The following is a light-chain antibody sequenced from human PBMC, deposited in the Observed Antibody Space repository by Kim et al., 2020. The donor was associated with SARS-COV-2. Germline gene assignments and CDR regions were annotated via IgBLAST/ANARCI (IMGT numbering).Light chain of an antibody. CDR3: SSCAGSNKLI. Sequence: GQSVTIPCTGTSGDIGGYNYVSWSQQRPGKAPKRMINEVSKRPSGVPDRFAGSKSGNTASLTVSGLQAGDEADYNCSSCAGSNKLIFGGGTQLTVL. CDR1: SGDIGGYNY. CDR2: EVS. J-gene: IGLJ2*01. V-gene: IGLV2-8*01.